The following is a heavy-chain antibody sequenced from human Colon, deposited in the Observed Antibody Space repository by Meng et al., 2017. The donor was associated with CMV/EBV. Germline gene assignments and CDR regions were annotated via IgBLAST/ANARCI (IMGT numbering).Heavy chain of an antibody. CDR2: ISSDGGSS. J-gene: IGHJ6*02. V-gene: IGHV3-30*14. CDR1: GFNFNTYP. CDR3: ALIPTPLYYYYGMDV. Sequence: GESLKISCAASGFNFNTYPLHWVRQAPGKGLEWVALISSDGGSSSYADSVKGRFTLSRDSSKNTLYLQMNSLRAEDTAVYYCALIPTPLYYYYGMDVWGQGTTVTVSS. D-gene: IGHD2-2*02.